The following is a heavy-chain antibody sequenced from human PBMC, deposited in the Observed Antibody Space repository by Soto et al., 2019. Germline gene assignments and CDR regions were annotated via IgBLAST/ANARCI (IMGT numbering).Heavy chain of an antibody. CDR3: ARIGYYDSSGFYYYYGMDV. V-gene: IGHV5-51*01. J-gene: IGHJ6*02. Sequence: PGESLKISCKGSGYSFTSYWIGWVRQMPGKGLEWMGIIYPGDSDTRYSPSFQGQVTISADKSISTAYLQWSSLKASDTAMYYCARIGYYDSSGFYYYYGMDVWGQGTTVTVS. CDR2: IYPGDSDT. D-gene: IGHD3-22*01. CDR1: GYSFTSYW.